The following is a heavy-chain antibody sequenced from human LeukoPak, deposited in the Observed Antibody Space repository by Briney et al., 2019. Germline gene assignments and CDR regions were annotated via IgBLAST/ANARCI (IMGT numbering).Heavy chain of an antibody. CDR1: GFTFSSYA. D-gene: IGHD1-26*01. CDR2: ISYDGSNK. J-gene: IGHJ4*02. Sequence: RTGGSLRLSCAASGFTFSSYAMHWVRQAPGKGLEWVAVISYDGSNKYYADSVKGRFTISSDNSNNTLYLEMNSLRAEDTAVYYCAGDPWWGGSFDYWGQGTLVTVSS. CDR3: AGDPWWGGSFDY. V-gene: IGHV3-30-3*01.